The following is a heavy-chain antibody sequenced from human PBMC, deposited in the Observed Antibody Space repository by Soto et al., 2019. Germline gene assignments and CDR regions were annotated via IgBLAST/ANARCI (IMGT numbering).Heavy chain of an antibody. CDR1: GCSISSGDYY. J-gene: IGHJ4*02. D-gene: IGHD6-13*01. CDR3: ARGGGSPYHNHEFDF. CDR2: IYYSGST. V-gene: IGHV4-30-4*01. Sequence: PSETLSLTCTVSGCSISSGDYYWRWIRQPPGKGLEWIGYIYYSGSTYYNPSLKSRVTISVDTSKNQFSLKLSSVTAADTAVYYCARGGGSPYHNHEFDFWGQGTLVTVS.